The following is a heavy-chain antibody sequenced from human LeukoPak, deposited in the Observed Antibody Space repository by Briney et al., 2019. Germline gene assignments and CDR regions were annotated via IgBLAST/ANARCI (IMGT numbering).Heavy chain of an antibody. V-gene: IGHV3-9*03. J-gene: IGHJ6*03. CDR2: ISWNSASI. Sequence: PGGSLRLSCAASGFTFDDYAMHWVRQAPGKGLEWVSGISWNSASIGYADSVKGRFTISRDNAKNSLYLQMNSLRAEDMALYYCAKGRGRYYYYMDVWGKGTTVTVS. CDR3: AKGRGRYYYYMDV. D-gene: IGHD3-16*01. CDR1: GFTFDDYA.